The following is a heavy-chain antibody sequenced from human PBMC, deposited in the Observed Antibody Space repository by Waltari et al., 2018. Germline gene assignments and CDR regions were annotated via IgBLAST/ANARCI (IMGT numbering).Heavy chain of an antibody. Sequence: EVQLVESGGGLVQPGGSLRLSCAASGFTFSSYWMSWVRQAPGKGLEWVANIKQEGSEKYYVDSVKGRFTISRDNAKNSLYLQMNSLRAEDTAVYYCARARGSPGGWFDPWGQGTLVTVSS. V-gene: IGHV3-7*01. CDR2: IKQEGSEK. CDR1: GFTFSSYW. J-gene: IGHJ5*02. CDR3: ARARGSPGGWFDP. D-gene: IGHD1-26*01.